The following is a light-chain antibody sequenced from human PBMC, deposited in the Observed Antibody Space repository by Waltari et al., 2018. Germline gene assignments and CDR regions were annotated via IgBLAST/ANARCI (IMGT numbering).Light chain of an antibody. CDR3: YSSDSTGLRV. CDR2: EDT. V-gene: IGLV3-10*01. CDR1: ELPRQY. Sequence: YELTQPPSLSVSPGQTARIPCSGHELPRQYAYWFQQKSGQAPRLVMYEDTKRPSGIPERFSGSSSGTVATLTITGAQVDDEADYYCYSSDSTGLRVFGGGTTVVVL. J-gene: IGLJ1*01.